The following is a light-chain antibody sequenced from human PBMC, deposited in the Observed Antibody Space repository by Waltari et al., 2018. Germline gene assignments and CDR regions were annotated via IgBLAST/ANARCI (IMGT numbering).Light chain of an antibody. J-gene: IGKJ4*01. Sequence: DIQMTQSPFSLSASVGDRVTISCRASQSIIHYLNWYQQKPGKAPELLIYTASTLQSGVPSRFSGSGFGADFTLTISSLQPEDFAAYYCQQSYTSPLTFGGGTNVEIK. CDR3: QQSYTSPLT. V-gene: IGKV1-39*01. CDR1: QSIIHY. CDR2: TAS.